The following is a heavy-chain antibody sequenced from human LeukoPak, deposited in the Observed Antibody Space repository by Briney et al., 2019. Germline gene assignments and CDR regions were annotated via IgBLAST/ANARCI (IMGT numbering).Heavy chain of an antibody. J-gene: IGHJ4*02. V-gene: IGHV4-34*01. D-gene: IGHD3-10*01. CDR1: GGSFSGYY. CDR2: INHSGST. Sequence: SETLSLTCAVYGGSFSGYYWSWIRQPPGKGLEWIWEINHSGSTNYNPSLKSRVTISVDTSKNQFSLKLSSVTAADTAVYYCARGGLPAYYYGSGSYFDYWGQGTLVTVSS. CDR3: ARGGLPAYYYGSGSYFDY.